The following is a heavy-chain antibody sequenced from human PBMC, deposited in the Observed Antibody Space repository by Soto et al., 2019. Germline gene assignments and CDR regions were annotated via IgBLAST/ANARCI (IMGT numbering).Heavy chain of an antibody. D-gene: IGHD6-19*01. J-gene: IGHJ5*02. Sequence: HPXGSLKLSCAASGFTFSSYGMHWVRQAPGKGLEWVAVIWYDGSNKYYADSVKGRFTISRDNSKNTLYLQMNSLRAEDTAVYYCARDLVLAVAALGGWFDPWGKGTLVTVSS. CDR2: IWYDGSNK. CDR3: ARDLVLAVAALGGWFDP. V-gene: IGHV3-33*01. CDR1: GFTFSSYG.